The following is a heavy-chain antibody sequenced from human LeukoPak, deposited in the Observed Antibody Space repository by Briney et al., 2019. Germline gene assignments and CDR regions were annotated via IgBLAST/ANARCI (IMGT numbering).Heavy chain of an antibody. CDR3: ATLDGSGHCPDIFDY. J-gene: IGHJ4*02. Sequence: ASLKVSCKVAGNTLTKLSMHWVRQAPGKGLEWMGGFNPIYGDTIYAQNFQGRVTMTEDTSTDTAYMELNSLRSEDTAVYYCATLDGSGHCPDIFDYWGQGTLVTVSS. V-gene: IGHV1-24*01. CDR1: GNTLTKLS. CDR2: FNPIYGDT. D-gene: IGHD6-19*01.